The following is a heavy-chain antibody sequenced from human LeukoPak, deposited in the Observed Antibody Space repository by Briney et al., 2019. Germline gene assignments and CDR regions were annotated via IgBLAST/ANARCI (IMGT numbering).Heavy chain of an antibody. CDR3: ARGGANREAFDI. J-gene: IGHJ3*02. CDR1: GYTFIAYY. Sequence: ASVKVSCKASGYTFIAYYIHWVRQAPGQGPEWMGWINPNSGGTNFLQEFQGRVTMTRDTSINTAYMELYSLTSDDTAMYYCARGGANREAFDIWGQGTMVTVSS. D-gene: IGHD1-26*01. CDR2: INPNSGGT. V-gene: IGHV1-2*02.